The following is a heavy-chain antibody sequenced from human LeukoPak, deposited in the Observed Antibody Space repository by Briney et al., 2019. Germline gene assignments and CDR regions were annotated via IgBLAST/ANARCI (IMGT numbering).Heavy chain of an antibody. Sequence: PSETLSLTCTVSGGSISSYYWSWIRQPPGKGLEWIGYIYYSGSTNYNPSLKSRVTISVDTSKNQFSLKLSSVTAADTAVYYCARDSGGMDVWGQGITVTVSS. V-gene: IGHV4-59*01. CDR2: IYYSGST. CDR1: GGSISSYY. CDR3: ARDSGGMDV. J-gene: IGHJ6*02. D-gene: IGHD7-27*01.